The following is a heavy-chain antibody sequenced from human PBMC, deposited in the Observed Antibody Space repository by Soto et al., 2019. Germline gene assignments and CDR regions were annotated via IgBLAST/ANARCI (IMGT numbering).Heavy chain of an antibody. Sequence: SETLSLTCTVSGSSIRRYYWSWIRQPPGKGLEWIGNIYYSGSTNYNPSLKSRLTKSVDTPKHQLSLNLSSVTAADTAVYYCARLPSNTGPYNWFDPWGQRTLVTVSS. CDR3: ARLPSNTGPYNWFDP. J-gene: IGHJ5*02. CDR1: GSSIRRYY. V-gene: IGHV4-59*08. CDR2: IYYSGST. D-gene: IGHD2-2*02.